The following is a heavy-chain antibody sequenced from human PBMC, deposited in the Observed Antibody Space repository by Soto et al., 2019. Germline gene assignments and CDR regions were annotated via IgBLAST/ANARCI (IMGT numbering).Heavy chain of an antibody. V-gene: IGHV4-39*01. CDR2: IYYGGST. Sequence: SDTLSLTCTVSGDSIVSSLYYWGWVRQPPGKGLEWIGSIYYGGSTNYNPSLESRVTISVDTSKNQFSLKLSSVTAADTAVYFCARLTRQYESSGYYYNFDFWGQGTLVTVSS. D-gene: IGHD3-22*01. CDR1: GDSIVSSLYY. CDR3: ARLTRQYESSGYYYNFDF. J-gene: IGHJ4*02.